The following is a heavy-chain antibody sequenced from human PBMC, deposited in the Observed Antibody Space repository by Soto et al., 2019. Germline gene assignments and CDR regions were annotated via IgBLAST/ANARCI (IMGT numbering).Heavy chain of an antibody. CDR3: ARLPLRRTREDVDY. CDR2: FYHGGSP. CDR1: GGSMSSNSYN. V-gene: IGHV4-39*01. J-gene: IGHJ4*02. Sequence: QLQLQESGPGLVKPSETLPLTCSVSGGSMSSNSYNWGWIRQPPGKGLEWIGSFYHGGSPYYHPSLKSRVTISVDTSKNQFSLNLNSVTAADTAVYYCARLPLRRTREDVDYWGQGTLVAVSS. D-gene: IGHD4-17*01.